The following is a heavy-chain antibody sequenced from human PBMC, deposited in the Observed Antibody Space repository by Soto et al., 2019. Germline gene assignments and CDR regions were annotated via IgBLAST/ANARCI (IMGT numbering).Heavy chain of an antibody. CDR3: AKAYFVWSSEQPYYFDY. CDR1: GFTFSNYA. CDR2: ISGSGGRS. D-gene: IGHD3-16*01. Sequence: TGGSLRLSCAASGFTFSNYAMTWVRQGPGKGLEWVSGISGSGGRSYYADSVKGRFTISRDNSKSTLYLQMNSLRAEDTAVYYCAKAYFVWSSEQPYYFDYWGQGTLVTVS. V-gene: IGHV3-23*01. J-gene: IGHJ4*02.